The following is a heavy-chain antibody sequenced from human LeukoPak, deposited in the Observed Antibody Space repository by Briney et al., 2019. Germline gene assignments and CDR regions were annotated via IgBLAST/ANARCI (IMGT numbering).Heavy chain of an antibody. CDR2: ISWNSGSI. CDR3: AKDITLYSGSYLGYAFDI. J-gene: IGHJ3*02. D-gene: IGHD1-26*01. CDR1: GFTFDDYA. V-gene: IGHV3-9*01. Sequence: SGGSLRLSCAASGFTFDDYAMHWVRQAPGKGLEWVSGISWNSGSIGYADYVKGRFTISRDNAKNSLYLQMNSLRAEDTALYYCAKDITLYSGSYLGYAFDIWGQGTMVTVSS.